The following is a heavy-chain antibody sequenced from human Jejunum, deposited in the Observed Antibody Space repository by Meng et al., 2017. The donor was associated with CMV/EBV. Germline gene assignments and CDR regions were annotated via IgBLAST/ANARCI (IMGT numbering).Heavy chain of an antibody. V-gene: IGHV3-30-3*02. CDR3: AKSRIAVAAAAGYYYYGLDV. CDR2: ISYDGTNK. J-gene: IGHJ6*02. D-gene: IGHD2-2*01. Sequence: TSAMHWVRQAPGKGLEWVAVISYDGTNKYYADSVKGRFIISRDNSKNTVSLHMNSLRAEDTALYYCAKSRIAVAAAAGYYYYGLDVWGQGTTVTVSS. CDR1: TSA.